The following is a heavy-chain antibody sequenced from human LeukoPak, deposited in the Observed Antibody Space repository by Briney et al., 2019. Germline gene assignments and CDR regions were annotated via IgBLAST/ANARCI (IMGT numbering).Heavy chain of an antibody. CDR1: GYTFTSYG. D-gene: IGHD6-19*01. CDR2: ISAYNGNT. Sequence: ASVKVSCKASGYTFTSYGISWVRQAPGQGLEWMGWISAYNGNTNYAQKLQGRVTMTTDTSTSTAYMELRSLRSDDTAVYYCARDAAMYSCGWYFDYWGQGTLVTVSS. CDR3: ARDAAMYSCGWYFDY. J-gene: IGHJ4*02. V-gene: IGHV1-18*01.